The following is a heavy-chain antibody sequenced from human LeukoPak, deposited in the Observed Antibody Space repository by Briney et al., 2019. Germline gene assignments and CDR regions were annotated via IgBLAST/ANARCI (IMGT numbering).Heavy chain of an antibody. CDR3: ARERSGSEIFARSFDI. CDR2: IYHSGSI. CDR1: GGSISSSNW. V-gene: IGHV4-4*02. D-gene: IGHD3-3*01. Sequence: PSETLSLTCAVSGGSISSSNWWTWVRQSPGKGLEWIGEIYHSGSINYNPSLKSRITISVDKSKNHFSLKLSSVTAADTAVYYCARERSGSEIFARSFDIWGQGTMVTVSS. J-gene: IGHJ3*02.